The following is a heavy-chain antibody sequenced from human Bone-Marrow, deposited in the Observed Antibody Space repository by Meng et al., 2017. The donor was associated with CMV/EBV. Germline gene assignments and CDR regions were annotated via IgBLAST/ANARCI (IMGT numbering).Heavy chain of an antibody. V-gene: IGHV3-23*01. CDR2: ISGSGGNT. J-gene: IGHJ4*02. CDR3: AKDLEVGAPAGNYFDS. Sequence: GESLKISCAAPGFTFSSYAMSGVRPAPGKGLEWVSAISGSGGNTYYADSVEGRFTISRDNYKNTQYLQMNSLRADDTAVYYRAKDLEVGAPAGNYFDSWCQGTLVTVSS. CDR1: GFTFSSYA. D-gene: IGHD1-26*01.